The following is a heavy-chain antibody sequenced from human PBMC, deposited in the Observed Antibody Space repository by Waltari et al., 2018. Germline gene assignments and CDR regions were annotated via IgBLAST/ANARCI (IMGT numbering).Heavy chain of an antibody. D-gene: IGHD4-4*01. Sequence: VQLVESGGVLVNPGGSLRLSCSASGFTFSSYAMGWVRQAPGLLLEWISSIGTRGSTTSYVDSVKGRFANSRDNSHNTLYLQMNRLRAEDTATYYCAKMRGGVTTAFDYWGQGTLVTVSS. CDR3: AKMRGGVTTAFDY. V-gene: IGHV3-23*04. CDR1: GFTFSSYA. J-gene: IGHJ4*02. CDR2: IGTRGSTT.